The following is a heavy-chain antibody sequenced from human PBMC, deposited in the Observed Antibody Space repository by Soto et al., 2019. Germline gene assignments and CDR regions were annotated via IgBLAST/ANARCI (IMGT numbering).Heavy chain of an antibody. V-gene: IGHV3-33*01. CDR1: GFTFSSSG. CDR3: ARAPRAQLILRLNYYGMDV. D-gene: IGHD2-15*01. CDR2: IWYDGSNK. J-gene: IGHJ6*02. Sequence: QVQLVESGGGVVQPGRSLRLSCAASGFTFSSSGMHWVRQAPGEGLEWVAVIWYDGSNKYYAASVMGRITISRDNSKYTLYLQTDSQRAEDTSVYDCARAPRAQLILRLNYYGMDVWGQGTTVTVSS.